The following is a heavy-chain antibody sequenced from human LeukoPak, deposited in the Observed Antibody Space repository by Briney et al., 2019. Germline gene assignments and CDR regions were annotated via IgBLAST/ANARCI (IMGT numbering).Heavy chain of an antibody. CDR2: INHSGST. CDR3: ARASLRYFDWLLVGYFDY. D-gene: IGHD3-9*01. J-gene: IGHJ4*02. CDR1: GGSFSGYY. V-gene: IGHV4-34*01. Sequence: SETLSLTCAVYGGSFSGYYWSWIRQPPGKGLEWIGEINHSGSTNYNPSLKSRVTISVDTSKNQFSLKLSSVTAADTDVYYCARASLRYFDWLLVGYFDYWGQGTLVTVSS.